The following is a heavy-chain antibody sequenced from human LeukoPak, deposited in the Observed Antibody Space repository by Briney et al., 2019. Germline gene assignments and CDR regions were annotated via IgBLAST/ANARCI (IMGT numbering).Heavy chain of an antibody. CDR1: GYTFTSYA. CDR3: ARGDSSGYYVY. D-gene: IGHD3-22*01. V-gene: IGHV1-3*01. J-gene: IGHJ4*02. CDR2: INAGNGNT. Sequence: ASVKVSCKASGYTFTSYAMHWVRQAPGQRLEWMGWINAGNGNTKYSQKFQGRVTITRDTSASTAYMELSSLRSEDTAVYYCARGDSSGYYVYWGQGTLVAVSP.